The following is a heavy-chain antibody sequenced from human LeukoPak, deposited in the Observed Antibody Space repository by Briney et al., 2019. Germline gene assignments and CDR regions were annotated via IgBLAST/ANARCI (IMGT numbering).Heavy chain of an antibody. CDR2: ISAYNGNT. CDR3: ARDESGYSSGWSAIGYNWFDP. J-gene: IGHJ5*02. Sequence: PGASVKVSCKASGYTFTSYGISWVRQAPGQGLEWMGWISAYNGNTNYAQKLQGRVTMTTDTSTSTAYMELRSLRSDDTAVYYCARDESGYSSGWSAIGYNWFDPWGQGTLVTVSS. D-gene: IGHD6-19*01. V-gene: IGHV1-18*01. CDR1: GYTFTSYG.